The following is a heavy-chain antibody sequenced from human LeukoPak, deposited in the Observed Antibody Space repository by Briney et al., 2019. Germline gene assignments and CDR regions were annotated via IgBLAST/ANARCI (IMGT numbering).Heavy chain of an antibody. CDR2: ISTGSSTT. Sequence: GGSLRLSCAASEFALSTYNMNWVRQAPGKGLEWVSYISTGSSTTYYADSVKGRFTISRDNVENSLYLQMNSLRDEDTAVYYCARVAAGYSVNYFDYWGQGTLVTVSP. D-gene: IGHD4-23*01. V-gene: IGHV3-48*02. J-gene: IGHJ4*02. CDR1: EFALSTYN. CDR3: ARVAAGYSVNYFDY.